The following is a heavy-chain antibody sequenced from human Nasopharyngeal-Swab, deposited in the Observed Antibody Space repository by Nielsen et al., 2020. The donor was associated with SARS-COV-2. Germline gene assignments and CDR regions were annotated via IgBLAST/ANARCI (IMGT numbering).Heavy chain of an antibody. Sequence: GGSLRLSCAASGFTFSSYDVHWVRQAKGKGLEWVSTIGTAGDTYYPGSVKGRFTISRENAKSSLYLQMNSLRAGDTAVYYCARDKGADAFDIWGQGTMVTVSS. CDR3: ARDKGADAFDI. V-gene: IGHV3-13*04. J-gene: IGHJ3*02. CDR1: GFTFSSYD. CDR2: IGTAGDT.